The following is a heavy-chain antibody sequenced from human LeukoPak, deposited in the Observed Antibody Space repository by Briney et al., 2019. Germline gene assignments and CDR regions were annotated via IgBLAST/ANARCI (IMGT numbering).Heavy chain of an antibody. CDR2: IYYSVST. Sequence: SETLSLTCTVSGGSISSYYWSWIRQPPGKGLEWIGIIYYSVSTYYNPSLKGRVTISVDTSKNQFSLKLSSVTAADTAVYYCARAFRARYFDLWGRGTLVTVSS. J-gene: IGHJ2*01. V-gene: IGHV4-59*04. CDR1: GGSISSYY. CDR3: ARAFRARYFDL. D-gene: IGHD1-26*01.